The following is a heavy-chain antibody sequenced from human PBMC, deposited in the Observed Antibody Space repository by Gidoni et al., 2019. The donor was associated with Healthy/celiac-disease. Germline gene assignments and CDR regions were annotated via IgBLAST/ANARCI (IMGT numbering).Heavy chain of an antibody. CDR3: ARNGPFGGNSGYYYYYYYMDV. V-gene: IGHV4-34*01. D-gene: IGHD2-21*02. J-gene: IGHJ6*03. CDR1: GGSFSGYY. Sequence: QVQLQQWGAGLLKPSETLSLTCAVYGGSFSGYYWSWIRQPPGKGLEWIGEINHSGSTNYNPSLKSRVTISVDTSKNQFSLKLSSVTAADTAVYYCARNGPFGGNSGYYYYYYYMDVWGKGTTVTVSS. CDR2: INHSGST.